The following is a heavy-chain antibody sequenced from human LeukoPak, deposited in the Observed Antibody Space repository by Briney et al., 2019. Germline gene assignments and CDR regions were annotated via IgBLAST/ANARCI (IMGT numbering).Heavy chain of an antibody. D-gene: IGHD3-22*01. CDR3: AGLVGRYSSGLYYYYFDY. CDR2: MYLSGTT. V-gene: IGHV4-4*02. J-gene: IGHJ4*02. CDR1: GDSINSLDL. Sequence: SRTLSLTCTVSGDSINSLDLWSWVRQPPGKGLEWIGEMYLSGTTHSNPSVKSRVTISIDKSKNQFFLNLSSVTAADTAVYYCAGLVGRYSSGLYYYYFDYWGQGTLVTVSS.